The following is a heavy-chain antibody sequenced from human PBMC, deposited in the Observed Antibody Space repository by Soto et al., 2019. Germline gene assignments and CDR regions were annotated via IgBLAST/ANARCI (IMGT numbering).Heavy chain of an antibody. Sequence: VKFSCKASGYSFTNNDVSWVRQATGQGLEWMGWMNPGSGDTGYAQKFQGRVTMTRDISIATAYMELSSLRSDDTAIYYCARMATFGSLNWFDPWGQGTLVTVSS. CDR3: ARMATFGSLNWFDP. V-gene: IGHV1-8*01. J-gene: IGHJ5*02. CDR2: MNPGSGDT. CDR1: GYSFTNND. D-gene: IGHD3-16*01.